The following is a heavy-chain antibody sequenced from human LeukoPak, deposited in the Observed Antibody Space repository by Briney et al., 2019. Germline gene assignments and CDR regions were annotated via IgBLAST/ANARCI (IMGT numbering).Heavy chain of an antibody. CDR3: AKDNVRFLEWVSSAFDI. D-gene: IGHD3-3*01. CDR2: ISGSGGST. J-gene: IGHJ3*02. CDR1: GFTFSSYA. V-gene: IGHV3-23*01. Sequence: GSLRLSCAASGFTFSSYAMSWVRPAAGKGLEWVSTISGSGGSTYYADSVKGRFTISRDNSKNTLYLQMNSLRAEDTAVYYCAKDNVRFLEWVSSAFDIWGQGTMVTVSS.